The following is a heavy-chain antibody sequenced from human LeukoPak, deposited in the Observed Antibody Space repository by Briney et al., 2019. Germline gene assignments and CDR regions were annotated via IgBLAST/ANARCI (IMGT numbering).Heavy chain of an antibody. CDR2: IYWDDDK. CDR3: AHSPPPNYYDRTLWYFQH. D-gene: IGHD3-22*01. Sequence: SGPTLVNPTQALTLTFTFSGFSLSTSGVGVGWIRQPPGKALGWLALIYWDDDKRYRPSLKSRLTITKDTSNNQVVLTVPNMDPVDTATYYCAHSPPPNYYDRTLWYFQHWGQGTLVTVSS. J-gene: IGHJ1*01. CDR1: GFSLSTSGVG. V-gene: IGHV2-5*02.